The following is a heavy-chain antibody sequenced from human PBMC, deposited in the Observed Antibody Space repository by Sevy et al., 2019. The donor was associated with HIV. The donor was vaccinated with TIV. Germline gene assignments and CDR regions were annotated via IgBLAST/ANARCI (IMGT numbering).Heavy chain of an antibody. Sequence: GGSLRLSCAASGFSFSNYGLHWVRQAPGKGLEWVSFMRHDGINKFYADSVKGRFTISRDNGKNTLFLQMNSLRPEDTAVYFCGKCSRGSGTYSGRWGQGTLVTVSS. CDR2: MRHDGINK. CDR3: GKCSRGSGTYSGR. V-gene: IGHV3-30*02. D-gene: IGHD3-10*01. J-gene: IGHJ4*02. CDR1: GFSFSNYG.